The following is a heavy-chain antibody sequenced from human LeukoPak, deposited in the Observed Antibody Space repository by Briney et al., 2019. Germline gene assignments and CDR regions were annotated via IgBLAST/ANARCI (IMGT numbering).Heavy chain of an antibody. D-gene: IGHD3-3*01. V-gene: IGHV4-39*01. CDR2: IYYSGST. J-gene: IGHJ4*02. CDR1: GGSISSSSYY. CDR3: ARHRSSRPDDFWSGYYVGHVDY. Sequence: SETLSLTCTVSGGSISSSSYYWGWIRQPPGKGLEWIGSIYYSGSTYYNPSLRSRVTISVDTSKNQFSLKLSSVTAADTAVYYCARHRSSRPDDFWSGYYVGHVDYWGQGTLVTVSS.